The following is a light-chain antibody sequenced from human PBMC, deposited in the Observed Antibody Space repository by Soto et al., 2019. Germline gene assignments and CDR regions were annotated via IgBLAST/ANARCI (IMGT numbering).Light chain of an antibody. CDR3: SSYAGSNIYV. Sequence: QSVLTQPPSASGSPGQSVTISCTGTSSDVGSYNYVSWYQQNPGKAPKLIIYEVSKRPPGVPDRFSGSKSDNTASLSVSGLQAEDDGDYYCSSYAGSNIYVFGTGTKLTVL. CDR2: EVS. J-gene: IGLJ1*01. V-gene: IGLV2-8*01. CDR1: SSDVGSYNY.